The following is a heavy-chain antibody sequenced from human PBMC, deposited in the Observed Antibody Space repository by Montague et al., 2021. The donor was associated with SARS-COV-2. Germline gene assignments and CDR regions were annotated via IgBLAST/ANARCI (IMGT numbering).Heavy chain of an antibody. Sequence: SLRLSCAAPGFTFEDYAMHWVRQAPGKGLEWVSGISWDSGSIGYADSVKGRFSISRDNAKNSLYLQMNSLRAEDTALYYCAKVGTAAAGTTFSRYFQHWGQGTLVTVSS. D-gene: IGHD6-13*01. CDR3: AKVGTAAAGTTFSRYFQH. CDR1: GFTFEDYA. V-gene: IGHV3-9*01. J-gene: IGHJ1*01. CDR2: ISWDSGSI.